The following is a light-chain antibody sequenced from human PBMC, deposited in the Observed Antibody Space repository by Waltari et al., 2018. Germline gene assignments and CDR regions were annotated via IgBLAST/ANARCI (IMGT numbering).Light chain of an antibody. J-gene: IGKJ4*01. CDR1: QTVSSIF. V-gene: IGKV3-20*01. Sequence: EIVLTQSPGTMSLSSGDRATLSCRASQTVSSIFIAWYQQKPGQAPRLLIYGASSRATGIPDRFSGSGSGTDFTLTISRLEPEDFAVYYCQQYGRSPLTFGGGTKVEIK. CDR2: GAS. CDR3: QQYGRSPLT.